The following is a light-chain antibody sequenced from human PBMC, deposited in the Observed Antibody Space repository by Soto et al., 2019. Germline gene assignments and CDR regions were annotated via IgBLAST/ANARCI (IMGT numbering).Light chain of an antibody. CDR3: QYYDSSLSGWV. CDR1: SSNIGAGYD. CDR2: GNS. Sequence: QSVLTQPPSVSGAPGQWVTISCTGSSSNIGAGYDVHWYQQLPGTAPKLLIYGNSNRPSGVPDRFSGSKSGTSAFLAITGLQAEEEADYYCQYYDSSLSGWVFGGGTKVTVL. J-gene: IGLJ3*02. V-gene: IGLV1-40*01.